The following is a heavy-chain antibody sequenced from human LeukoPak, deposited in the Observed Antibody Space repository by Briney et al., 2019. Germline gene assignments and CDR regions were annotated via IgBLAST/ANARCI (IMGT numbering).Heavy chain of an antibody. D-gene: IGHD6-19*01. CDR3: ARFSSGWSFDY. CDR2: INPNSGGT. V-gene: IGHV1-2*02. Sequence: ASVKVSCKASGYTFTSYGISWVRQAPGQGLEWMGWINPNSGGTNYALKFQGRVTMTRDTSISTAYMELSRLRSDDTAVYYCARFSSGWSFDYWGQGTLVTVSS. CDR1: GYTFTSYG. J-gene: IGHJ4*02.